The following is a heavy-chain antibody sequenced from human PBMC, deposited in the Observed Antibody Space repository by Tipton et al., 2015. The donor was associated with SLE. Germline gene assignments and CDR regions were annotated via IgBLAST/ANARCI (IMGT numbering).Heavy chain of an antibody. CDR2: IYTSGST. D-gene: IGHD2-21*01. V-gene: IGHV4-4*07. CDR3: ARVLYSGGYFDY. CDR1: GASISDYY. J-gene: IGHJ4*02. Sequence: TLSLTCTVSGASISDYYWSWIRQSAGEGPAWIGHIYTSGSTDYNPSLKSRVTMSVDTSKSQFSLKLSSVTAADTAIYYCARVLYSGGYFDYWGQGTLVNVSS.